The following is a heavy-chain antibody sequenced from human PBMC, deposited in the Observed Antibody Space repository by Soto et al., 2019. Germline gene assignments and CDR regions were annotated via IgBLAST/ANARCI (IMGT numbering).Heavy chain of an antibody. V-gene: IGHV3-30*18. CDR1: GFTFSDYG. CDR2: ISYDGNNK. Sequence: QVQLVESGGGVVQPGRSLRLSCAAYGFTFSDYGMHWVRQATGKGLEWVAVISYDGNNKYYADSVKGRFTISRDNFKSTLYLQMSTLRAEDTAVYFCAKDLLHNTVTTCGSWGQGTLVTVSS. J-gene: IGHJ5*02. D-gene: IGHD4-17*01. CDR3: AKDLLHNTVTTCGS.